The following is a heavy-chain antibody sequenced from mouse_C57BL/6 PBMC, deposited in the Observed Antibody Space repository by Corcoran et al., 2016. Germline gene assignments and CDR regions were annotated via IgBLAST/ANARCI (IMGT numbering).Heavy chain of an antibody. Sequence: EVQLQQSGPELVKPGASVKISCKASGYTFTDYYMNWVKQSHGKSLEWIGDINPNNGGTSYNQKFKGKATLTVDKSSSTAYMELRSLTSEDSAVYYCARSGFRWYFDVWGTGTTVTVSS. J-gene: IGHJ1*03. D-gene: IGHD3-2*02. CDR1: GYTFTDYY. CDR2: INPNNGGT. CDR3: ARSGFRWYFDV. V-gene: IGHV1-26*01.